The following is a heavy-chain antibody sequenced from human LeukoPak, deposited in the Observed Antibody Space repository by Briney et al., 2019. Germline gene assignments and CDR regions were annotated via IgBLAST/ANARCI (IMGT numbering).Heavy chain of an antibody. D-gene: IGHD4-11*01. J-gene: IGHJ4*02. V-gene: IGHV4-30-4*01. CDR2: IYYSGST. CDR1: GGSISSGDYY. Sequence: SQTLSLTCTVSGGSISSGDYYWSWIRQPPGKGLEWIGYIYYSGSTYYNPSLKSRVTISVDTSKNQFSLKLSSVTAADTAVYYCARHADYSNLFDYWGQGTLVTVSS. CDR3: ARHADYSNLFDY.